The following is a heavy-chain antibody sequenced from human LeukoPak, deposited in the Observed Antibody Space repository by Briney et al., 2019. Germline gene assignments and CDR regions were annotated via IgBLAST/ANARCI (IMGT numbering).Heavy chain of an antibody. V-gene: IGHV3-7*01. CDR1: GFTFSHYW. CDR3: VRDGGVSGYDLLDY. CDR2: INQDGSEE. D-gene: IGHD5-12*01. Sequence: GGSLRLSCAASGFTFSHYWMTWVRQAPGKGLEWVAQINQDGSEEYYMDSVKARFTISRDNAKNSVFLQMNSLRAEDTAVYYCVRDGGVSGYDLLDYWGQGALVTVSS. J-gene: IGHJ4*02.